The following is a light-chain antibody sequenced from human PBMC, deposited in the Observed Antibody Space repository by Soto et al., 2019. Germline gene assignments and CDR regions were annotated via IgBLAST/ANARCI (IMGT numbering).Light chain of an antibody. Sequence: EIVMTQSPDTVYVSPGERATLSCRASQSVGSDYLAWYQQKPGQAPRILIFGASGRATGIPDRFSGSGSGTDFTLTISRLEPEDFAVYYCQQYGSSLGVTFGGGTKVDIK. V-gene: IGKV3-20*01. CDR2: GAS. J-gene: IGKJ4*01. CDR1: QSVGSDY. CDR3: QQYGSSLGVT.